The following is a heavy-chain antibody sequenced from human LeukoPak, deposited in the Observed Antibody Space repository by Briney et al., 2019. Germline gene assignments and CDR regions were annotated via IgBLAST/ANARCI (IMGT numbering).Heavy chain of an antibody. CDR2: FTGSGSDT. D-gene: IGHD1-26*01. CDR1: GFTFSSYA. V-gene: IGHV3-23*01. CDR3: AKALVATTMQDAFDI. Sequence: GGSLRLSCVVSGFTFSSYAMSWVRQAPGKGLEWVSTFTGSGSDTHYADSVKGRFTISRDNSKNTLYLQMHSLRAEDTAVYYCAKALVATTMQDAFDIWGQGTMVTVSS. J-gene: IGHJ3*02.